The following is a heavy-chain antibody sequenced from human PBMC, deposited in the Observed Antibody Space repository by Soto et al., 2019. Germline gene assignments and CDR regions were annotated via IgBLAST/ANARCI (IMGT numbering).Heavy chain of an antibody. CDR2: ISGSGVST. J-gene: IGHJ4*02. V-gene: IGHV3-23*01. Sequence: EVQLLESGGGLVQPGGSLRLSCAASGFSFSTYAMAWVRQAPGKGLEWVSGISGSGVSTYYADDVKGRFTISRENSKNTLYVQMNSLRGEDAAVYYCARDLRGDHSGWGGGYWGQGTLVTVSS. D-gene: IGHD6-19*01. CDR1: GFSFSTYA. CDR3: ARDLRGDHSGWGGGY.